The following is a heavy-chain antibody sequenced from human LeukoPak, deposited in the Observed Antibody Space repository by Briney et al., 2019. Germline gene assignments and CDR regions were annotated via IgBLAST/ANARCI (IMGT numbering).Heavy chain of an antibody. CDR1: GFTFSSYA. Sequence: PGGSLRLSCAASGFTFSSYAMSWVRQAPGKGLEWVSPIIGGGGSTNYADSVKGRFTISRDNSKNTLYLQMNSLRAEDTAVYYCAKSPPRTGFFDYWGQGTLVTVSS. CDR3: AKSPPRTGFFDY. J-gene: IGHJ4*02. CDR2: IIGGGGST. D-gene: IGHD3/OR15-3a*01. V-gene: IGHV3-23*01.